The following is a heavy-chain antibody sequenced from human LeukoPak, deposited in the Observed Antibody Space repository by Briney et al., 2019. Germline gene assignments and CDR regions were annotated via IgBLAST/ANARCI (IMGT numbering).Heavy chain of an antibody. CDR2: INPNSGGT. CDR3: ARDLAGYSSGWYYFDY. V-gene: IGHV1-2*06. Sequence: GASVKVSCKASGYTFIDYYIHWVRQAPGQGLEWMGRINPNSGGTSYAQKFQDRVTMTRDASISTAYMKLSRLRSDDTAVYYCARDLAGYSSGWYYFDYWGQGTLVTVSS. CDR1: GYTFIDYY. J-gene: IGHJ4*02. D-gene: IGHD6-19*01.